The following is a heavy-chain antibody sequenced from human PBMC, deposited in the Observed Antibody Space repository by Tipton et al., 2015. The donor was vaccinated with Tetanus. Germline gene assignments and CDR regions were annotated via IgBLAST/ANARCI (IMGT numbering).Heavy chain of an antibody. Sequence: TLSLTCTVSGGSISSYYWSWIRQPPGKGLEWIGYIYYSGSTNYNPSLKSRVTISVDTSKNQFSLKLSSVTAADTAVYYCARGGIAAAGWGLDYWGQGTQVTVSS. V-gene: IGHV4-59*01. J-gene: IGHJ4*02. CDR3: ARGGIAAAGWGLDY. CDR2: IYYSGST. CDR1: GGSISSYY. D-gene: IGHD6-13*01.